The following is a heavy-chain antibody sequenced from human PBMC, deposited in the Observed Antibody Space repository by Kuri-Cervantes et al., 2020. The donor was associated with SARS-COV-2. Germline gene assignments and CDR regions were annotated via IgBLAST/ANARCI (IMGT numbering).Heavy chain of an antibody. V-gene: IGHV1-8*02. CDR2: MNPNSGNT. CDR3: ARGVYVAAAGYNWFDP. Sequence: ASVKVSCKASGYTFTSYAMHWVRQAPGQRLEWMGWMNPNSGNTGYAQKFQGRVTMTRNTSISTAYMELSSLRSEDTAVYYCARGVYVAAAGYNWFDPWGQGTLVTVSS. D-gene: IGHD6-13*01. J-gene: IGHJ5*02. CDR1: GYTFTSYA.